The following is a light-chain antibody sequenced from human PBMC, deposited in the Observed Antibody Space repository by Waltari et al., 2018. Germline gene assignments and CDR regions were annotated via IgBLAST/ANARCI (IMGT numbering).Light chain of an antibody. CDR2: VAS. CDR1: QSLLDSNGYNY. Sequence: DIVMTQSPVSLTVTPGGPASISCRSSQSLLDSNGYNYLDWYLQKPGQSPQILIYVASNRASGVPDRFSGSGSGTDFTLKISRVEAEDAGVYYCTEALQSVTFGQGTRLEIK. J-gene: IGKJ5*01. V-gene: IGKV2-28*01. CDR3: TEALQSVT.